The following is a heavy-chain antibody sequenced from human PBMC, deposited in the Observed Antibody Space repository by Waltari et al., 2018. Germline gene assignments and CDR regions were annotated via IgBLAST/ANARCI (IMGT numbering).Heavy chain of an antibody. D-gene: IGHD1-1*01. J-gene: IGHJ4*02. CDR2: FHTNGNT. CDR1: GDSITSGKYY. Sequence: QVQLQESGPGLVEPSQTLSLTCMVSGDSITSGKYYWGWIRQPAGKGLEWIGRFHTNGNTEYRPSLKSRVTISIDTSKNQFSLKLGSVTAADTAVYYCARSAYCDGTTACDLVASWGQGTLVTVSS. V-gene: IGHV4-61*02. CDR3: ARSAYCDGTTACDLVAS.